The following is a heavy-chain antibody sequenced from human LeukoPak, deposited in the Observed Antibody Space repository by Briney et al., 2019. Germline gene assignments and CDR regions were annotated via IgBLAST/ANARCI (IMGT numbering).Heavy chain of an antibody. D-gene: IGHD3-9*01. J-gene: IGHJ4*02. CDR3: ARSGYYDILTGYWEFDY. Sequence: PGRSLRLSCAASGFTFSNYAMHWARQAPGKGLEWVAVISYDGSNKYYADSVKGRFTISRDNSKNTLYLQMNSLRAEDTAVYYCARSGYYDILTGYWEFDYWGQGTLVTVSS. CDR2: ISYDGSNK. V-gene: IGHV3-30-3*01. CDR1: GFTFSNYA.